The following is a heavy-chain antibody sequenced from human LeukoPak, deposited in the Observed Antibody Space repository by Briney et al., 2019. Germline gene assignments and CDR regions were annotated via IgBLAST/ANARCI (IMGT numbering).Heavy chain of an antibody. D-gene: IGHD3-9*01. CDR2: ISGDGGST. V-gene: IGHV3-43*02. Sequence: GGSLRLSCAASGFTFSSYAMSWVRQAPGKGLEWVSVISGDGGSTYYADSVKGRFTISRDNSKNSLYLQMDSLRTEDSALYYCASPLVIPDALDIWGQGTMVTVSS. CDR1: GFTFSSYA. CDR3: ASPLVIPDALDI. J-gene: IGHJ3*02.